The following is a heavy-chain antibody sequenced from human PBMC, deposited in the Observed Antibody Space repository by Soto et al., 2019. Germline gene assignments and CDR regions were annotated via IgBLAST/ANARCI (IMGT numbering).Heavy chain of an antibody. CDR3: ARAGSYXGSGSSGWVYYYYGMDV. CDR2: IYYSGST. D-gene: IGHD3-10*01. Sequence: SVTLSLTCTVSGGSISSYYWSWIRQPPGKGLEWIGYIYYSGSTNYNPSLKSRVTISVDTSKNQFSLKLSSVTAADTAVYYCARAGSYXGSGSSGWVYYYYGMDVWGQGTTVTVSS. J-gene: IGHJ6*02. CDR1: GGSISSYY. V-gene: IGHV4-59*01.